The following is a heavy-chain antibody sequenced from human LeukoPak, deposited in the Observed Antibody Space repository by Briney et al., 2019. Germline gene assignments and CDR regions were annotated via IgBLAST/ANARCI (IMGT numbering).Heavy chain of an antibody. CDR3: ASQDTAMVGGRGAFDY. D-gene: IGHD5-18*01. V-gene: IGHV4-34*01. J-gene: IGHJ4*02. CDR1: GGPFSGYY. Sequence: SETLSLTCAVYGGPFSGYYWSWIRQPPGKGLEWIGEINHSGSTNYNPSLKSRVTISVDTSKNQFSLKLSSVTAADTAVYYCASQDTAMVGGRGAFDYWGQGTLVTVSS. CDR2: INHSGST.